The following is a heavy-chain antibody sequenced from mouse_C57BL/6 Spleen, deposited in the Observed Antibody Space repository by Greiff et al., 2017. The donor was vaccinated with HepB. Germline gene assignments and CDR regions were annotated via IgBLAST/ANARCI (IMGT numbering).Heavy chain of an antibody. CDR3: SESTSVVATKCYLDV. D-gene: IGHD1-1*01. CDR2: IDPENGDT. CDR1: GFNFKDDY. V-gene: IGHV14-4*01. Sequence: VQLQQSGAELVRPGASVKLSCKASGFNFKDDYMHWVKQRPEQGLEWIGWIDPENGDTEYDSKFKGKATITADTSSNTAYLQLSSLTSEDTAVYYCSESTSVVATKCYLDVWGTGTTVTVSS. J-gene: IGHJ1*03.